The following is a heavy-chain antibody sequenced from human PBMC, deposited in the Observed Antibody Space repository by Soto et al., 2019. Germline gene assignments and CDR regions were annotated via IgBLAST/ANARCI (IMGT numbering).Heavy chain of an antibody. CDR2: ISSSGSTI. D-gene: IGHD3-3*01. CDR1: GFTFSSYE. CDR3: ARDGRRDDFWSGYYGEFDY. J-gene: IGHJ4*02. Sequence: GGSLRLSCAASGFTFSSYEMNWVRQAPGKGLEWVSYISSSGSTIYYADSVKGRFTISRDNAKNSLYLQMNSLRAEDTAVYYCARDGRRDDFWSGYYGEFDYWGQGTLVTVSS. V-gene: IGHV3-48*03.